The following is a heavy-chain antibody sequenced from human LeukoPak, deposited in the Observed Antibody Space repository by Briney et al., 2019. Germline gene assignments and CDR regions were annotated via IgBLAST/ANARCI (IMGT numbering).Heavy chain of an antibody. V-gene: IGHV3-30-3*01. CDR1: GFTVSSNY. D-gene: IGHD6-19*01. CDR3: ARDRDSSGWYEGFDY. Sequence: GGSLRLSCAASGFTVSSNYMSWVRQAPDKGREWVAGISYDGSNKYYEDSVKGRFTISRDNSKNTLYLQMNSLRADDTAVYYCARDRDSSGWYEGFDYWGQGTLVTVSS. J-gene: IGHJ4*02. CDR2: ISYDGSNK.